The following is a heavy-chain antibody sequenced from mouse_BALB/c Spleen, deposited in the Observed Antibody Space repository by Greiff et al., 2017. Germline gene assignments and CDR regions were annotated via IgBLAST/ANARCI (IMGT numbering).Heavy chain of an antibody. CDR2: IDPANGNT. CDR1: GFNIKDTY. J-gene: IGHJ2*01. D-gene: IGHD2-4*01. Sequence: EVQLQQSGAELVKPGASVKLSCTASGFNIKDTYMHWVKQRPEQGLEWIGRIDPANGNTKYDPKFQGKATITADTSSNTAYLQLSSLTSEDTAVYYCARGAYDYDPYFDYWGQGTTLTVSA. CDR3: ARGAYDYDPYFDY. V-gene: IGHV14-3*02.